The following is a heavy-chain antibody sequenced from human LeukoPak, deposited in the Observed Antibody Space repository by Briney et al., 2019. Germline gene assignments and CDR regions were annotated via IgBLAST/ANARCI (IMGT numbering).Heavy chain of an antibody. J-gene: IGHJ4*02. V-gene: IGHV1-69*13. CDR1: GGTFSSYA. CDR3: ARAPPHYYDSDVPFDY. D-gene: IGHD3-22*01. CDR2: IIPIFGTA. Sequence: ASVKVSCKASGGTFSSYAISWVRQAPGQGLEWMGGIIPIFGTANYAQKFQGRVTITADESTSTAYMELGSLRSEDTAVYYCARAPPHYYDSDVPFDYWGQGTLVTVSS.